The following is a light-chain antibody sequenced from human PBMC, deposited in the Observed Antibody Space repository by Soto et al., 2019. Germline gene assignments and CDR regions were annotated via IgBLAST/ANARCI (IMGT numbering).Light chain of an antibody. V-gene: IGLV2-11*01. CDR2: DVN. J-gene: IGLJ2*01. CDR1: SGDVGAYNY. Sequence: QSALTQPRSVSGSPGQSVTISCTGTSGDVGAYNYISWYQQHPGKAPKFLIYDVNKRPSGVPDRFFGSKSGNTASLTVSGLRADDEAVYYCSSYGGGDTFHVIFGGGTKVTVL. CDR3: SSYGGGDTFHVI.